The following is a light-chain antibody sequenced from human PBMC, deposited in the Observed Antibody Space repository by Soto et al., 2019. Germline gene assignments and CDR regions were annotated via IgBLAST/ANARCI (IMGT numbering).Light chain of an antibody. V-gene: IGKV1-33*01. Sequence: EIQMTQSPSSLSASVGDRVTITCQASQDISNYLNWYQQKPGKAPKLLIYDASNLETGVPSRFSGSGSGTDFTFTISSLQPEDIATYYCQQYDNLPPLTFGGGTKVEIK. CDR3: QQYDNLPPLT. CDR2: DAS. CDR1: QDISNY. J-gene: IGKJ4*01.